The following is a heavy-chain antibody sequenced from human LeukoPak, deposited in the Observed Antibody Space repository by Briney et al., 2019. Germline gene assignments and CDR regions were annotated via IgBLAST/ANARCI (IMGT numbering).Heavy chain of an antibody. D-gene: IGHD6-19*01. V-gene: IGHV7-4-1*02. CDR1: GYTFTSYA. J-gene: IGHJ6*03. CDR2: IDTNTGNP. Sequence: GASVKVSCKASGYTFTSYAMNWVRQAPGQGLEWMGWIDTNTGNPTYAQGFTGRFVFSLDTSVSTAYLQISSLKAEDTAVYYCAKTQRGERSGSGWYLREYYYYMDVWGKGTTVTVSS. CDR3: AKTQRGERSGSGWYLREYYYYMDV.